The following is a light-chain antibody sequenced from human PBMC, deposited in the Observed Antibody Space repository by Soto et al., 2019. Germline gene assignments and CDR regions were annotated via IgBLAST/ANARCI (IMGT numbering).Light chain of an antibody. V-gene: IGLV2-14*01. CDR1: SSDVGGYNY. Sequence: QSALTQPASVSGSPGQSITISCTGTSSDVGGYNYVSWYQQDTGKAPKLMIYDVTNRPSGVSNRFSGSKSGNTASLTISGLQAEDEADYYCTSYTSSITRYVFGGGTKVTVL. J-gene: IGLJ3*02. CDR3: TSYTSSITRYV. CDR2: DVT.